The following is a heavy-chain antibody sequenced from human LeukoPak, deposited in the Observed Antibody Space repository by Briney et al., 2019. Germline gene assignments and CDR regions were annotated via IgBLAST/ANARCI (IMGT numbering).Heavy chain of an antibody. CDR1: GYTFTSYG. Sequence: ASVKVSCKASGYTFTSYGISWVRQAPGQGLEWMGWISAYNGNTNYAQKLQGRVTMTTDTSTSTAYMELSSLRSEDTAVYYCARPAVPASVDAFDIWGQGTMVTVSS. D-gene: IGHD2-2*01. CDR2: ISAYNGNT. CDR3: ARPAVPASVDAFDI. V-gene: IGHV1-18*01. J-gene: IGHJ3*02.